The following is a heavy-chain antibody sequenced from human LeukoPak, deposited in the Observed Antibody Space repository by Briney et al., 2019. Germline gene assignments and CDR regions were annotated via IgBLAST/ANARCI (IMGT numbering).Heavy chain of an antibody. CDR3: ARSYSSTSYYYYGMDV. CDR2: ISYDGSNK. CDR1: GFTFSSYA. V-gene: IGHV3-30-3*01. J-gene: IGHJ6*02. D-gene: IGHD6-13*01. Sequence: PGGSLKLSCAASGFTFSSYAMHWVRQAPGKGLEWVAVISYDGSNKYYADSVKGRFTISRDNSKNTLYLQMNSLRAEDTAVYYCARSYSSTSYYYYGMDVWGQGTKVTVSS.